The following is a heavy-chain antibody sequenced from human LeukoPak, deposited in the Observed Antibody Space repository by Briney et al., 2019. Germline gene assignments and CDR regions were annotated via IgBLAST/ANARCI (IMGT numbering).Heavy chain of an antibody. J-gene: IGHJ6*03. CDR3: AKSPVAGSYYDYMDV. Sequence: GGSLRLFCAASGFTFSSYGMSWVRQAPGKGLEWVSGISASGGSTHYADSVKGRFTISRDNSKNTLHLQMNSLRAEDTAVYYCAKSPVAGSYYDYMDVWGKGTTVTVSS. V-gene: IGHV3-23*01. CDR2: ISASGGST. CDR1: GFTFSSYG. D-gene: IGHD6-19*01.